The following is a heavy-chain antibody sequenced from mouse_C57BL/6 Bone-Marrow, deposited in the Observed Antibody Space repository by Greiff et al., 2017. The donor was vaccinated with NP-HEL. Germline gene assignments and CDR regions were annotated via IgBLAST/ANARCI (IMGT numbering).Heavy chain of an antibody. V-gene: IGHV5-6*01. CDR3: ARHRSNYDY. D-gene: IGHD5-1*01. CDR2: ISSGGSYT. J-gene: IGHJ2*01. CDR1: GFTFSSYG. Sequence: EVKLVESGGDLVKPGGSLKLSCAASGFTFSSYGMSWVRQTPDKRLEWVATISSGGSYTYYPASVKGRFTISRDNAKNTLYLQMSSLKSEDTAMYYCARHRSNYDYWGQGTTLTVSS.